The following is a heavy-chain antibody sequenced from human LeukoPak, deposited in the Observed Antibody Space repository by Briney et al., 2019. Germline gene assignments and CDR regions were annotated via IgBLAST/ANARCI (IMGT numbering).Heavy chain of an antibody. CDR1: GFSFSDYS. Sequence: PGGSLRLSCAASGFSFSDYSMEWVRQAPGKGLEWISYISSSSATIYYAGSVRGRFTTSRDNAKNSLYLQMNSLRAEDTAVYYCARGCGLPSYYDSRCRYFDDWGQGTLVTVSS. CDR3: ARGCGLPSYYDSRCRYFDD. J-gene: IGHJ4*02. V-gene: IGHV3-48*04. CDR2: ISSSSATI. D-gene: IGHD3-22*01.